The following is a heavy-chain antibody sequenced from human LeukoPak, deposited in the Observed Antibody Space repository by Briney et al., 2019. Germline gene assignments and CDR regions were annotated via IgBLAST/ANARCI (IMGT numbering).Heavy chain of an antibody. V-gene: IGHV4-59*01. J-gene: IGHJ3*02. CDR1: GGSISSYY. Sequence: PSETLSLTCTVSGGSISSYYWSWIRQPPGKGLEWIGYIYYSGSTNYNPSLKSRVTISVDTSKNRFSLKLSSVTAADTAVYYCARVDSSGWYVGDIWGQGTMATVSS. CDR3: ARVDSSGWYVGDI. CDR2: IYYSGST. D-gene: IGHD6-19*01.